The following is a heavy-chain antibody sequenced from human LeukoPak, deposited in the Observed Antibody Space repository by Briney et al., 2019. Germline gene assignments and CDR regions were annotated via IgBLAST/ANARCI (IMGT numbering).Heavy chain of an antibody. V-gene: IGHV5-51*01. Sequence: PGESLKISCKGSGYSFTSYWIGWVRQMPGKGLEWMGIIYPGDSDTRYSPSFQGQVTISADKSISTAFLQWSSLKASDTAMYYCARQYRCCSSTSCYAPDYWGQGTLVTVSS. CDR2: IYPGDSDT. CDR3: ARQYRCCSSTSCYAPDY. D-gene: IGHD2-2*01. J-gene: IGHJ4*02. CDR1: GYSFTSYW.